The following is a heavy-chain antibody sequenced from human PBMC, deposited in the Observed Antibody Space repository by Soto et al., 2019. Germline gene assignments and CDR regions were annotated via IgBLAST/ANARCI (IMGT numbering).Heavy chain of an antibody. V-gene: IGHV3-11*06. CDR3: AKTARYSGSYLDY. CDR1: GFTFSDYY. J-gene: IGHJ4*02. CDR2: ISSTSRYT. D-gene: IGHD1-26*01. Sequence: PGWSLRLSCAASGFTFSDYYMSWIRQAPGKGLEWVSYISSTSRYTNYADSVKGRFTISRDNSKDTLYLQMNSLRTEDTAVFYCAKTARYSGSYLDYWGQGTLVTVSS.